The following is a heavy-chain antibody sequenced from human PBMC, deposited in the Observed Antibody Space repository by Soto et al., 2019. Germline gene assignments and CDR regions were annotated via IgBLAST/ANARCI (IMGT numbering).Heavy chain of an antibody. CDR3: ARVSGDYVNYYYYYMDV. CDR2: IIPILGIA. D-gene: IGHD4-17*01. J-gene: IGHJ6*03. CDR1: GGTFSSYT. Sequence: SVKVSCKASGGTFSSYTISWVRQAPGQGLEWMGRIIPILGIANYAQKFQGRVTITADKSTSTAYMELSSLRSEDTAVYYCARVSGDYVNYYYYYMDVWGKGTTVTVSS. V-gene: IGHV1-69*02.